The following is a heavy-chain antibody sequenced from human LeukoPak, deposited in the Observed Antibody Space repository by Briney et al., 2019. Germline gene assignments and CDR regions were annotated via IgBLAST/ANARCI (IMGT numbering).Heavy chain of an antibody. V-gene: IGHV4-59*08. CDR3: ARHPQYSSARFDR. J-gene: IGHJ5*02. Sequence: SETLSLTCTVSGGSITSYYWNWIRQPPGKGLEWIGYIYDSGSSNYNPFLKSRVTISVDRSKNQFSLKLSSVTAADTAVYYCARHPQYSSARFDRWGQGALVTVSS. CDR1: GGSITSYY. CDR2: IYDSGSS. D-gene: IGHD6-25*01.